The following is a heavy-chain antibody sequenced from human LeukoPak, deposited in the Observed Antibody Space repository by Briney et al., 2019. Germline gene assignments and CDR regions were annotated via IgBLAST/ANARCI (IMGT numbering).Heavy chain of an antibody. Sequence: ASVKVSCMASGYTFTDYYMHWVRQAPRQGLEWMGWVNGNTGATLYAQKFQGRVTMSRDASITTAYMELRGLRSDDTAVYYCASPQRGSGSYYSDYWGQGTLITVSS. V-gene: IGHV1-2*02. CDR3: ASPQRGSGSYYSDY. CDR2: VNGNTGAT. D-gene: IGHD3-10*01. CDR1: GYTFTDYY. J-gene: IGHJ4*02.